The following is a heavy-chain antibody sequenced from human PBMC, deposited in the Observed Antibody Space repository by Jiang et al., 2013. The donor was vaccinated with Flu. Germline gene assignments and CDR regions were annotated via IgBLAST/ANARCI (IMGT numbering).Heavy chain of an antibody. CDR2: TYYRSKWYN. J-gene: IGHJ4*02. V-gene: IGHV6-1*01. D-gene: IGHD3-22*01. CDR1: GDSVSSDSAA. Sequence: QTLSLTCAISGDSVSSDSAAWNWIRQSPSRGLEWLGRTYYRSKWYNDYAESLKSRITINPDTSKNQFSLQMNSVTPEDTAVYYCARGYHYDSSFDYWGQGILVTVSS. CDR3: ARGYHYDSSFDY.